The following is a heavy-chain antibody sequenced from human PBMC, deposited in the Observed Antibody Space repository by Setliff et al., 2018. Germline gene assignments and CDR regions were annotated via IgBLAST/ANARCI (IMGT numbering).Heavy chain of an antibody. V-gene: IGHV4-34*01. D-gene: IGHD3-16*01. CDR1: GGSFSTYY. CDR2: INHSGST. J-gene: IGHJ4*02. CDR3: VRVAHTGGNY. Sequence: PSETLSLTCAVYGGSFSTYYWIWIRQPPGKGLEWIGEINHSGSTNYNPSLKSRVTISVDTSKNQFSLKLSSVTAADTAVYYCVRVAHTGGNYWGQGTLVTVSS.